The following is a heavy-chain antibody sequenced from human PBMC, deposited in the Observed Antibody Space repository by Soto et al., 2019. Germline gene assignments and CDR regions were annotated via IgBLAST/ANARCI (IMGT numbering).Heavy chain of an antibody. CDR1: GYTFTSYY. CDR3: ARYRSTIFGVVSYYYYGMDV. CDR2: INPSGGST. J-gene: IGHJ6*02. Sequence: GASVKVSCKASGYTFTSYYMLWVRQAPGQGLEWMGIINPSGGSTSYAQKFQGRVTMTRDTSTSTVYMELSSLRSEDTAVYYCARYRSTIFGVVSYYYYGMDVWGQGTTVTVSS. D-gene: IGHD3-3*01. V-gene: IGHV1-46*01.